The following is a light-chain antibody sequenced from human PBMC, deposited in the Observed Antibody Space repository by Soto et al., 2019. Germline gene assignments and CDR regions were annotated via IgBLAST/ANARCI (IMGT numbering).Light chain of an antibody. V-gene: IGLV1-40*01. CDR1: SSNIGATYD. Sequence: QSVLTQPPSVSWAPGQRVTISFPGGSSNIGATYDVQWYQQLPGTAPKLLIYGNSNRPSGVPDRFSGSKSGTSASLAITGLQADDEADYYCQSYDSSLSAHYVFGTGTKVTVL. CDR2: GNS. CDR3: QSYDSSLSAHYV. J-gene: IGLJ1*01.